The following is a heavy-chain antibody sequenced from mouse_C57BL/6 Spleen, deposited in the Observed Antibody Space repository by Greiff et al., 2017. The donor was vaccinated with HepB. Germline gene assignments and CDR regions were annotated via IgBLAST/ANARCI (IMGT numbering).Heavy chain of an antibody. J-gene: IGHJ4*01. CDR1: GFTFSSYA. V-gene: IGHV5-4*01. CDR3: AREPDYYGNAMDY. Sequence: EVQGVESGGGLVKPGGSLKLSCAASGFTFSSYAMSWVRQTPEKRLEWVATISDGGSYTYYPDNVKGRFTISRDNAKNNLYLQMSHLKSEDTAMYYCAREPDYYGNAMDYWGQGTSVTVSS. CDR2: ISDGGSYT. D-gene: IGHD1-1*01.